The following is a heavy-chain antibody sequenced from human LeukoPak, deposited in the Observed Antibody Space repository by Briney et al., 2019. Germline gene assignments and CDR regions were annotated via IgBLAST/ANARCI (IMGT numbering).Heavy chain of an antibody. D-gene: IGHD6-6*01. Sequence: GGSLRLSCAASGFTFSSYWMSWVRQAPGKGLEWVANIKQDGSEKYYVDSVKGRFTISRDNAKNSLYLQMNSLRAEDTAVYYCARGQTSSSKAFDYWGQGTLVTVSS. CDR1: GFTFSSYW. V-gene: IGHV3-7*01. CDR3: ARGQTSSSKAFDY. J-gene: IGHJ4*02. CDR2: IKQDGSEK.